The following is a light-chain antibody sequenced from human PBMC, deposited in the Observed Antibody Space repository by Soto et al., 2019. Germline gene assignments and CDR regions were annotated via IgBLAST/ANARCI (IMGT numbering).Light chain of an antibody. J-gene: IGKJ3*01. CDR2: DTS. Sequence: EIVLMQSPGTLSLSPGEGSTLSCRASQSVNSNYLAWYQQKPVQAPTVLIFDTSRRATGVPDRFSGSGSGTDFTLTISRLEPDDFAGYYCQQYGSSQFTFGPGTKVNIK. CDR3: QQYGSSQFT. V-gene: IGKV3-20*01. CDR1: QSVNSNY.